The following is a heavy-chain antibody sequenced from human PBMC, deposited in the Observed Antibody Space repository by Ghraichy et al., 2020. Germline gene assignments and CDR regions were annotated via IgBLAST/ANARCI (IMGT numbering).Heavy chain of an antibody. D-gene: IGHD3-22*01. V-gene: IGHV3-48*01. CDR2: ISSSSSTI. CDR1: GFTFSSYS. CDR3: AREGYYYDSSGYYVLGAFDI. J-gene: IGHJ3*02. Sequence: GGSLRLSCAASGFTFSSYSMNWVRQAPGKGLEWVSYISSSSSTIYYADSVKGRFTISRDNAKNSLYLQMNSLRAEDTAVYYCAREGYYYDSSGYYVLGAFDIWGQGTMVNVSS.